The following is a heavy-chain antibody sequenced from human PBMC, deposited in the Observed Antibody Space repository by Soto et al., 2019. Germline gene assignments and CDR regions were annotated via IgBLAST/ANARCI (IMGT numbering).Heavy chain of an antibody. V-gene: IGHV1-46*01. D-gene: IGHD3-10*01. CDR1: GYTFTSYY. CDR2: INPSGGST. J-gene: IGHJ3*02. Sequence: GASVKVSCKASGYTFTSYYMHWVRQAPGQGLEWMGIINPSGGSTSYAQKFQGRVTMTRDTSTSTVYMELSSLRSEDTAVYYCARGLSRITMVRGVIITDVFDIWGQGTMVTVSS. CDR3: ARGLSRITMVRGVIITDVFDI.